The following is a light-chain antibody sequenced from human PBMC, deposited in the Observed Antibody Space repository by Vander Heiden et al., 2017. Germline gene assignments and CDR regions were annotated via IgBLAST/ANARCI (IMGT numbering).Light chain of an antibody. CDR1: SSDVGGYHS. CDR2: EVN. J-gene: IGLJ3*02. Sequence: SALTHPPPASGSPGQSVAISCTGTSSDVGGYHSVSWYQQHPGKGPTLVIYEVNKRPAGVPDRFCGAKSGNTASMTVSGLQAEDEDDYYCSSYGGSNNWVFGGGTKLTVL. V-gene: IGLV2-8*01. CDR3: SSYGGSNNWV.